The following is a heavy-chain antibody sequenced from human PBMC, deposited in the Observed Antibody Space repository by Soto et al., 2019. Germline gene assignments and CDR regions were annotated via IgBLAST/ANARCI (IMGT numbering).Heavy chain of an antibody. D-gene: IGHD2-2*01. CDR1: GFTFSSYG. Sequence: GGSLRLSCAASGFTFSSYGMHWVRQAPGKGLEWVAVIWYDGSNKYYADSVKGRFTISRDNSKNTLYLQMNSLRAEDTAVYYCARDGCSSTRCYRIGASANLDYWGQGTLVTVSS. CDR3: ARDGCSSTRCYRIGASANLDY. V-gene: IGHV3-33*01. CDR2: IWYDGSNK. J-gene: IGHJ4*02.